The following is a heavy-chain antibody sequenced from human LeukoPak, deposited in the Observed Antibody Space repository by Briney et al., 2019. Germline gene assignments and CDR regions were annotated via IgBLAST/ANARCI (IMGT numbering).Heavy chain of an antibody. J-gene: IGHJ4*02. D-gene: IGHD3-22*01. CDR1: GFTFSTYS. V-gene: IGHV3-21*01. CDR2: IDFSGDYI. CDR3: ARIEQGSSGYYFWSGEYYFDY. Sequence: PGGSLRLSCAASGFTFSTYSMNWVRQGPGKGLEWVSTIDFSGDYIYYADSLKGRFTISRDNAKNSLYLQMNSLRAEDTAVYYCARIEQGSSGYYFWSGEYYFDYWGQGTLVTVSS.